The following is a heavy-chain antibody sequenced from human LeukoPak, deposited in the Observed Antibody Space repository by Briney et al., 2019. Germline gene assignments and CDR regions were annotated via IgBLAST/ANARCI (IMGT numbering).Heavy chain of an antibody. D-gene: IGHD3-22*01. CDR3: ATMGYDSSGYEYSQH. V-gene: IGHV1-2*02. Sequence: AASVKVSCKGSGYTVTGPFMHWVRQAPGQGLEWMGNINPNNGDTRYAQKFQGRVTMTRDTYTSTAYMELSRLGSDDTAVYYCATMGYDSSGYEYSQHWGQGTLVTVSS. J-gene: IGHJ1*01. CDR2: INPNNGDT. CDR1: GYTVTGPF.